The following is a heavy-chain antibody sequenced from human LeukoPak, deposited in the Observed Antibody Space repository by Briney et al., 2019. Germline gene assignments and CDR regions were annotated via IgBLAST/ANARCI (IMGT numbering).Heavy chain of an antibody. CDR2: IVVGSGNT. CDR1: GFTFTSSA. J-gene: IGHJ6*02. V-gene: IGHV1-58*01. Sequence: SVKVSCKASGFTFTSSAVQLVRQARGQRLEWIGWIVVGSGNTNYAQKFQERVTITRDMSTSTAYMELSSLRSEDTAVYYCARDLVTTGGMDVWGQGTTVTVSS. CDR3: ARDLVTTGGMDV. D-gene: IGHD4-17*01.